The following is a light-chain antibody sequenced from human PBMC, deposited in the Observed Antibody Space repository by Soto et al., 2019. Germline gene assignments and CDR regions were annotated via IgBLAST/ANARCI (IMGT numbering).Light chain of an antibody. CDR2: AAS. CDR3: QQSYRHPRT. CDR1: QSIGIY. Sequence: DSQMTHSPSSLSKCVGAIFTITCRASQSIGIYLNWYQQRPGKAPKLLIYAASSLQSGVSSRFSGSGSRTDFTLTSSTLQPEDFATYYCQQSYRHPRTFGQGTKVDIK. V-gene: IGKV1-39*01. J-gene: IGKJ1*01.